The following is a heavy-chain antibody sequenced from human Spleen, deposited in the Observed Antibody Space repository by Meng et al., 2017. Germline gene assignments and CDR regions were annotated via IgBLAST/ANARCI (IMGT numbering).Heavy chain of an antibody. CDR3: AKEEVPNDY. D-gene: IGHD1-1*01. CDR1: RFTFTSYA. CDR2: ISIGGDRT. V-gene: IGHV3-23*01. Sequence: GESLKISCVASRFTFTSYAMSWVRQAPGKGLEWVSGISIGGDRTYYIDSVKGRFTISRDNSKNTVYLQMNSLRAEDTAVYYCAKEEVPNDYWGQGTLVTVSS. J-gene: IGHJ4*02.